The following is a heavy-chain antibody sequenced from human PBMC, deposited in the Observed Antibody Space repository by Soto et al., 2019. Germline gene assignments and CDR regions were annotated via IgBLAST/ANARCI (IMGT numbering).Heavy chain of an antibody. Sequence: QVQLVQSGAEVRKPGASVKVSCKASGHTLASYDINWVRQATGQGLEWMGWMTPDSGDTGYAQKCQGRVTMTWDTSITTAYMELSSLRSDDTAVYYCARDPFYGWFDSWGQGNVVTVSS. J-gene: IGHJ5*01. CDR1: GHTLASYD. V-gene: IGHV1-8*01. CDR2: MTPDSGDT. CDR3: ARDPFYGWFDS. D-gene: IGHD3-16*01.